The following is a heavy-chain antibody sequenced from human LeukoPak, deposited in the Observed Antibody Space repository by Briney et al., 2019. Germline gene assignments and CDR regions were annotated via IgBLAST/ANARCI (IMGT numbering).Heavy chain of an antibody. D-gene: IGHD1-26*01. CDR3: ASRGRGAKFDY. CDR1: GGSFSGYY. CDR2: INHSGST. V-gene: IGHV4-34*01. Sequence: ASETLSLTCAVYGGSFSGYYWSWIRQPPGKGLEWIGEINHSGSTNYNPSLKSRVTISVDTSKNQFSLKLSSVTAADTAVYYCASRGRGAKFDYWGQGTLVTVSS. J-gene: IGHJ4*02.